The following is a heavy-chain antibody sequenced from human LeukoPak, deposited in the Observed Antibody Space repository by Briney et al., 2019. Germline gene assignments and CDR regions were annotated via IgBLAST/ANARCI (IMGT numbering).Heavy chain of an antibody. Sequence: GASVKVSCKASGGTFSSYAISWVRQAPGQGLEWMGRIIPIFGTANYAQKFQDRVTITTDESTSTAYMELSSLRSEDTAVYYCARERESGYYDSSGYFDYWGQGTLVTVSS. D-gene: IGHD3-22*01. CDR2: IIPIFGTA. CDR1: GGTFSSYA. J-gene: IGHJ4*02. CDR3: ARERESGYYDSSGYFDY. V-gene: IGHV1-69*05.